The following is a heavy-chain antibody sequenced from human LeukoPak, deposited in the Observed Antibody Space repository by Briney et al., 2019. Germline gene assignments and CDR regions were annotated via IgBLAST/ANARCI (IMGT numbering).Heavy chain of an antibody. J-gene: IGHJ6*02. CDR3: AKGPYYYDSSGYTYYGMDV. CDR1: GFTFNTYS. V-gene: IGHV3-48*01. D-gene: IGHD3-22*01. Sequence: GGSLRLSCVASGFTFNTYSMNWVRQAPGKGLEWLSYISSSSSIIYDADSVKGRFTISRDNSKNTLYLQMNSLRAEDTAVYYCAKGPYYYDSSGYTYYGMDVWGQGTTVTVSS. CDR2: ISSSSSII.